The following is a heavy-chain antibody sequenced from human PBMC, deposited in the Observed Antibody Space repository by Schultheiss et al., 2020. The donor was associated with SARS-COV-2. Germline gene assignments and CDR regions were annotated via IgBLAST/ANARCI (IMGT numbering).Heavy chain of an antibody. CDR2: INHSGST. D-gene: IGHD3-10*01. J-gene: IGHJ4*02. Sequence: SQTLSLTCTVSGGSISSYYWSWIRQPPGKGLEWIGEINHSGSTNYNPSLKSRVTISVDTSKNQFSLKLSSVTAADTAVYYCARQYYYGSGTFDYWGQGTLVTVSS. CDR3: ARQYYYGSGTFDY. CDR1: GGSISSYY. V-gene: IGHV4-59*08.